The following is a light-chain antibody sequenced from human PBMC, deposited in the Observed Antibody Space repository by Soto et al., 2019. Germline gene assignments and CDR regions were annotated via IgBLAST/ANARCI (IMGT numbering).Light chain of an antibody. CDR2: GAS. Sequence: VMTQSPATLSVSPGERATLSCRASQSLSSNLAWYQQKPGQAPRLLIYGASTRATGIPARFSGSGSGTEFTLTISSLQSEDFAIYYCQQYNNWPPEITFGQGTRLE. J-gene: IGKJ5*01. CDR3: QQYNNWPPEIT. V-gene: IGKV3-15*01. CDR1: QSLSSN.